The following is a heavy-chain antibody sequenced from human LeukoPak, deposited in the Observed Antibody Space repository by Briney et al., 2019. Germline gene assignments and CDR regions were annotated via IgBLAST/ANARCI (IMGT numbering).Heavy chain of an antibody. CDR3: GRSTSVYGSGSYLDY. J-gene: IGHJ4*02. V-gene: IGHV3-30*04. CDR2: ISFDGSNK. CDR1: GFTFSSYA. Sequence: GRSLRLSCAASGFTFSSYAMHWVRQAPGKGLEWVAVISFDGSNKCYADSVKGRFTISRDNSKNTLYLQMNSLRAEDTAVYYCGRSTSVYGSGSYLDYWGQGTLVPVSS. D-gene: IGHD3-10*01.